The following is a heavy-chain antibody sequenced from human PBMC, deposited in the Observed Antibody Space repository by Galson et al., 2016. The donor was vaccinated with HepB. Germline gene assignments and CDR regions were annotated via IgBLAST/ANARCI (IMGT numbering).Heavy chain of an antibody. J-gene: IGHJ4*02. CDR2: IHYSGST. V-gene: IGHV4-39*01. Sequence: ETLSLTCTVSGGSISNRSYYWGWIRQLPGKGLEWIGSIHYSGSTYDNPSLKSRLTMSVDTSKNQFSLKLSSVTATDTAVYYCARHGGYQLLFDYWGQGTLVTVSS. D-gene: IGHD2-2*01. CDR1: GGSISNRSYY. CDR3: ARHGGYQLLFDY.